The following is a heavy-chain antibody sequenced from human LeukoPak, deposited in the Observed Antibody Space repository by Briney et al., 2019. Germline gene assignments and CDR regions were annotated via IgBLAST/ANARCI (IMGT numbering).Heavy chain of an antibody. D-gene: IGHD3-22*01. Sequence: PGGSLRLSCAASGFTLRSYWMSCVPQAPGKGLEGGDNIKQEGSEKYYVDSVEGRFTISRDNAKTSVYMQMNSLRAEDTAVYYCARESAHYYDSSGHYFDYWGQGTLVTVSS. CDR2: IKQEGSEK. V-gene: IGHV3-7*01. J-gene: IGHJ4*02. CDR1: GFTLRSYW. CDR3: ARESAHYYDSSGHYFDY.